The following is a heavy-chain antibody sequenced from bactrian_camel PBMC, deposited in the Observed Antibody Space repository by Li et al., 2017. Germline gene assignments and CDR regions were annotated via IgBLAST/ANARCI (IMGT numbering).Heavy chain of an antibody. CDR3: TRGTWTYFS. V-gene: IGHV3S53*01. Sequence: HVQLVESGGGSVQIGGSLTLSCAASGGATYSDTSMGWFRQIPDREREGVAGIESDGSTSYADSAKGRFTISRDNAKNTLNLQLNSLKTEDTAMYFCTRGTWTYFSWGQGTQVTVS. J-gene: IGHJ6*01. CDR1: GGATYSDTS. D-gene: IGHD2*01. CDR2: IESDGST.